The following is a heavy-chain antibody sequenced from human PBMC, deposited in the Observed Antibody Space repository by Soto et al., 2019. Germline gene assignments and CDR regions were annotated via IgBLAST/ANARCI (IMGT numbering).Heavy chain of an antibody. CDR2: ISYDGIDK. V-gene: IGHV3-30-3*01. Sequence: GGSLRLSCAASGFTFSSYAMHWVRQAPGKGLEWVALISYDGIDKYYADSVKGRFPISRDNSKNTLFLQMNSLRAEDTAVYYCARDLRAVAAKTLDYWGQGTLVTVSS. D-gene: IGHD6-19*01. J-gene: IGHJ4*02. CDR3: ARDLRAVAAKTLDY. CDR1: GFTFSSYA.